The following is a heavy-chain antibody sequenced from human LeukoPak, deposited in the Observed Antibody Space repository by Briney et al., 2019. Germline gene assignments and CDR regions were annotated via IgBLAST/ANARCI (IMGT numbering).Heavy chain of an antibody. CDR2: ISYDGSNK. J-gene: IGHJ4*02. V-gene: IGHV3-30*18. Sequence: GGSLRLSCAASGFTFSSYGMHWVRQAPGKGLEWVAVISYDGSNKYYADSVKGRFTISRDNSKNTLYLQMNGLRAEDTAVYYCANTLFYWGQGTLVTVSS. CDR3: ANTLFY. CDR1: GFTFSSYG.